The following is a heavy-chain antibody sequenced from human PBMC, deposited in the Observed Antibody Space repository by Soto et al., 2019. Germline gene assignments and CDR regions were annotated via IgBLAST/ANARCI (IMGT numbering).Heavy chain of an antibody. Sequence: PSETLSLTCTVSGGSISSGGYYWSWIRQRPGEGLEWIGYIYYSGSTYYNPSLKRRVTISLDTSKNQFSLKLSSVTAADTAVYYYASSKVVPTYYFDYWGQGTLVTVSS. V-gene: IGHV4-31*03. CDR2: IYYSGST. D-gene: IGHD3-22*01. CDR3: ASSKVVPTYYFDY. CDR1: GGSISSGGYY. J-gene: IGHJ4*02.